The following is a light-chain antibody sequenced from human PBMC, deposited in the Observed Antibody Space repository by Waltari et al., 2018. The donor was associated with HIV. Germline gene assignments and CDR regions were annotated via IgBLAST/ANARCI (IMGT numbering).Light chain of an antibody. V-gene: IGKV1-27*01. CDR2: AAS. CDR1: QGISNY. J-gene: IGKJ3*01. Sequence: DIQMTQSPSPLSASVGDRVTITCRASQGISNYLAWYQQKPGKVPKLLIYAASTLQSGVPSRFSGSGSGTDFTLTISSLQPEDVATYFCQKYKSDPQGSTFGPGTKVDI. CDR3: QKYKSDPQGST.